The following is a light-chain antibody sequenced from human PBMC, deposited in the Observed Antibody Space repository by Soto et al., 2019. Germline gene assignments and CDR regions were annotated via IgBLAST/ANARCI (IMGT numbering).Light chain of an antibody. CDR3: SSYTGSTTLVV. CDR2: DVS. CDR1: SSDVGGYNY. J-gene: IGLJ2*01. V-gene: IGLV2-14*01. Sequence: QSALTQPASVSGSPGQSITISCTGTSSDVGGYNYVSWYQQHPGKAPKLMIYDVSNRPSGVSNRFSGSRSDNTASLTISGLHADDEAHYYCSSYTGSTTLVVFGGGTKLTVL.